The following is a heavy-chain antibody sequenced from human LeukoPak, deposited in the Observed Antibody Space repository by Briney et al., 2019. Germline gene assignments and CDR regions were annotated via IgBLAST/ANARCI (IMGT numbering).Heavy chain of an antibody. V-gene: IGHV1-2*02. CDR3: ARVKVGAPDYFDY. CDR1: GYTVTGYY. D-gene: IGHD1-26*01. CDR2: INPNSGGT. J-gene: IGHJ4*02. Sequence: ASVKVSCKASGYTVTGYYMHWVRQAPGQGLEWMGWINPNSGGTNYAQKFQGRVTMTRDTSISTAYMELSRLRSDDTAVYYCARVKVGAPDYFDYWGQGTLVTVSS.